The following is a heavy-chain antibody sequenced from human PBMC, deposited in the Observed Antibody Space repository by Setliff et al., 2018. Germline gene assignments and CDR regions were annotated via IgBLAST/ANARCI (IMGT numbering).Heavy chain of an antibody. J-gene: IGHJ4*02. CDR1: GCTFTSYD. CDR2: IIPMFDKA. V-gene: IGHV1-69*13. Sequence: EASVKVSCKASGCTFTSYDINWVRQATGQGLEWMGGIIPMFDKARYAQKFQGRVTITADESTTTVFMELSNLRSEDTAVYFCARGLSTDTDSWGQGTLVTVSS. CDR3: ARGLSTDTDS. D-gene: IGHD4-4*01.